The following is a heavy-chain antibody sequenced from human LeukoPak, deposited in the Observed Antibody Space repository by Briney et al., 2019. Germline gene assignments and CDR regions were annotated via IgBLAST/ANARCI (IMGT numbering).Heavy chain of an antibody. Sequence: GGSLRLSCAGSGFPFSIYGMNWVRQAPGKGLEWVSGISPGGGPTYYADSVKGRFTISRDDSKNTLYLQMNSLRAEDTAVYYCARDLMGIAYRGAFYYWGQGTLVTVSS. V-gene: IGHV3-23*01. CDR2: ISPGGGPT. CDR1: GFPFSIYG. J-gene: IGHJ4*02. D-gene: IGHD6-13*01. CDR3: ARDLMGIAYRGAFYY.